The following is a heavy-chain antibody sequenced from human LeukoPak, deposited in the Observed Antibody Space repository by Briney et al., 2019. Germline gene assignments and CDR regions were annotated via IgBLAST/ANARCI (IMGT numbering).Heavy chain of an antibody. CDR1: GFTFSSSW. CDR3: ATVQEGSNYEPFDY. CDR2: INSDESNT. V-gene: IGHV3-74*01. D-gene: IGHD1-26*01. Sequence: PGGSLRLSCAASGFTFSSSWMYWVRQAPGKGLVWVSPINSDESNTTYADSVKGRFTISRDNAKNTLYLQMNTLRAEDTAVYYCATVQEGSNYEPFDYWGQGTLVTVSS. J-gene: IGHJ4*02.